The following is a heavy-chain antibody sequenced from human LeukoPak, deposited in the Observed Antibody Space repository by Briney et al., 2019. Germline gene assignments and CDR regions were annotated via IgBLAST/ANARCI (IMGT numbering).Heavy chain of an antibody. J-gene: IGHJ4*02. D-gene: IGHD6-6*01. CDR2: IIPIFGTA. CDR3: ARGPGEQLDTDY. CDR1: GGTFSSYA. V-gene: IGHV1-69*01. Sequence: GSSVKVSCKASGGTFSSYAISWVRQAPGQGLEWMGGIIPIFGTANYAQKFQGRVTITADESTSTAYMELRSLRSDDTAVYYCARGPGEQLDTDYWGQGTLVTVSS.